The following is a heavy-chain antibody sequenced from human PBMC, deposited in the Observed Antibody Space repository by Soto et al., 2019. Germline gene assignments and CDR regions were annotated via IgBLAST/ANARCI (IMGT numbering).Heavy chain of an antibody. CDR1: GFTFSGSA. Sequence: EVQLVESGGGLVQPGGSLKLSCAASGFTFSGSAMHWVRQASGKGLEWVGRIRSKANSYATASAASVKGRFTISRDDSKNTAYLPMNSLKTEDAAVYYWTRHDVAVDGTNYGGQGTLVTVSA. CDR3: TRHDVAVDGTNY. D-gene: IGHD6-19*01. CDR2: IRSKANSYAT. J-gene: IGHJ4*02. V-gene: IGHV3-73*01.